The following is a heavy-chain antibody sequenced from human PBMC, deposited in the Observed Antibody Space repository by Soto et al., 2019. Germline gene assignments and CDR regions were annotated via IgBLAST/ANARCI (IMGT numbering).Heavy chain of an antibody. D-gene: IGHD5-12*01. J-gene: IGHJ3*02. Sequence: SETLSLTCTVSGDSIRSGNHYWSWIRQPPGKGLEWIGYIYYSGSTYYSPSLKSRVTISVDTSKNQFSLRLSSVTAADTAMYYCARARLRAVYAFDIWGQGTMVTVSS. CDR2: IYYSGST. V-gene: IGHV4-30-4*01. CDR1: GDSIRSGNHY. CDR3: ARARLRAVYAFDI.